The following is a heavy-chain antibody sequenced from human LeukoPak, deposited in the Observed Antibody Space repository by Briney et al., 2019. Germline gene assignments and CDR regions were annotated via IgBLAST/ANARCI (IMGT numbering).Heavy chain of an antibody. J-gene: IGHJ4*02. CDR1: VYTFTSYG. Sequence: ASVKVSCKASVYTFTSYGISWVRQAPGQGLEWMGWISAYNGNTNYAQKLQGRVTMTTDTSTGTAYMELRSLRSDDTAVYYCARGLYGSGWRMYYFDYWGQGTLVTVSS. CDR3: ARGLYGSGWRMYYFDY. D-gene: IGHD6-19*01. V-gene: IGHV1-18*01. CDR2: ISAYNGNT.